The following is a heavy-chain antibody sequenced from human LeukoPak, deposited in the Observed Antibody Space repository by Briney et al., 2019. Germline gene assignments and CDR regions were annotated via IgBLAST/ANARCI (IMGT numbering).Heavy chain of an antibody. J-gene: IGHJ6*03. CDR1: GGSISSSNW. CDR2: IYHSGST. CDR3: ARTSPRYYYYMDV. V-gene: IGHV4-4*02. Sequence: SETLSLTCAVSGGSISSSNWWSWVRQPPGKGLEWIGEIYHSGSTNYNPSLKSRVTISVDKSKNQFSLKLSSVTAADTAVYYCARTSPRYYYYMDVWGKGTTVTVSS.